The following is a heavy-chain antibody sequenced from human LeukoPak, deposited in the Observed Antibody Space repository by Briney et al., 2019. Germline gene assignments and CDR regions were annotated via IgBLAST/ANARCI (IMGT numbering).Heavy chain of an antibody. CDR1: GFTFSSYA. CDR3: ARGIAAAGTGLFN. D-gene: IGHD6-13*01. J-gene: IGHJ4*02. Sequence: GGSLRLSCAASGFTFSSYAMHWVRQAPGKGLEWVAVISYDGSNKYYADSVKGRFTISRDNSKNTLYLQMNSLRAEDTAVYYCARGIAAAGTGLFNWGQGTLHTVSS. CDR2: ISYDGSNK. V-gene: IGHV3-30-3*01.